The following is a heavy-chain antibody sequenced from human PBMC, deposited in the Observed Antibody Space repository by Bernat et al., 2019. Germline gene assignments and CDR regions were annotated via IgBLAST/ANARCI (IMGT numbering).Heavy chain of an antibody. CDR2: IKSKTDGGTT. Sequence: EVRLVESGGGLVKPGGSLRLSCAASGFTFTNAWMSWVRQAPGKGLEWVGRIKSKTDGGTTDYAAPVKGRFTISRDDSKTTLYVQMNSLKTEDTAVYYCTSDCSGGSCDLLAPMDVWGQGTTVTVSS. V-gene: IGHV3-15*01. J-gene: IGHJ6*02. CDR3: TSDCSGGSCDLLAPMDV. CDR1: GFTFTNAW. D-gene: IGHD2-15*01.